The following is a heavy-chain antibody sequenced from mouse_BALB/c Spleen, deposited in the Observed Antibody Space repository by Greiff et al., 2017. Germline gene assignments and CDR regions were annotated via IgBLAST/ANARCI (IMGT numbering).Heavy chain of an antibody. CDR3: ARAKDSHYYTY. CDR1: GFTFSSYA. J-gene: IGHJ3*01. D-gene: IGHD1-2*01. V-gene: IGHV5-6-5*01. Sequence: EVKLVESGGGLVKPGGSLKLSCAASGFTFSSYAMSWVRQTPEKRLEWVASISSGGSTYYPDSVKGRFTISRDNARNILYLQMSSLRSEDTAMYYCARAKDSHYYTYWGQGTLVTVSA. CDR2: ISSGGST.